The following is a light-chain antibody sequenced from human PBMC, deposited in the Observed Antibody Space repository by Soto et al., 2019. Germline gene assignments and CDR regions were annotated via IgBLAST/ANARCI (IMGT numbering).Light chain of an antibody. CDR1: QSMSSN. CDR2: GAS. Sequence: EIVMTQSPATLSVSPGERATLSCMASQSMSSNLAWYQQKPGQAPRLLIYGASTRATGIPARFSGSGSGTEFTLTISSLQSEDFAVYYCQQYNNWLTFGGGTKVEMK. J-gene: IGKJ4*01. CDR3: QQYNNWLT. V-gene: IGKV3-15*01.